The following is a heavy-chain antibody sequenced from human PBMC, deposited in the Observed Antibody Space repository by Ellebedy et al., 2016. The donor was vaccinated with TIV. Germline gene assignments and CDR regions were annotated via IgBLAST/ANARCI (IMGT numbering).Heavy chain of an antibody. CDR2: INPSGGST. J-gene: IGHJ4*02. V-gene: IGHV1-46*04. CDR1: GYTFSSYY. Sequence: AASVKVSCKASGYTFSSYYMHWVRQAPGHGLEWMGIINPSGGSTTYAQNLQGRVTMTRDTSTTTVYMELSSLRSEDTAVYYSARARSSGWLHTPDYWGQGTLVIVSS. D-gene: IGHD6-19*01. CDR3: ARARSSGWLHTPDY.